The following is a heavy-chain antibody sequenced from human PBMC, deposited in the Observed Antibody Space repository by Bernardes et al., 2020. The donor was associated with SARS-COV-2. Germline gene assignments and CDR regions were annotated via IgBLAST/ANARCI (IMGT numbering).Heavy chain of an antibody. CDR1: GGSFSGYY. V-gene: IGHV4-34*01. CDR3: ASAYCGGDCYPGEVDYYYYGMDV. D-gene: IGHD2-21*02. Sequence: SETLSLTCAVYGGSFSGYYWSWIRQPPGKGLEWIGEINHSGSTNYNPSRKSRVTISVDTSKNQFSLKLSSVTAADTAVYYCASAYCGGDCYPGEVDYYYYGMDVWGQGTTVTVSS. J-gene: IGHJ6*02. CDR2: INHSGST.